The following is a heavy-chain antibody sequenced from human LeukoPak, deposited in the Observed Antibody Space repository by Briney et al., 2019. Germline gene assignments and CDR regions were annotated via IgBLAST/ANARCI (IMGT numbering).Heavy chain of an antibody. CDR3: ARGVAAAGSPDFDY. D-gene: IGHD6-13*01. Sequence: SETLSLTCTVSGGSISSTSYYWGWIRQPPGKGPEWIGSIYYSGNTYYNPSLTSRVSVSVDTSKNQFSLKLSSVTAADTAVYYCARGVAAAGSPDFDYWGQGTLVTVSS. CDR2: IYYSGNT. CDR1: GGSISSTSYY. V-gene: IGHV4-39*07. J-gene: IGHJ4*02.